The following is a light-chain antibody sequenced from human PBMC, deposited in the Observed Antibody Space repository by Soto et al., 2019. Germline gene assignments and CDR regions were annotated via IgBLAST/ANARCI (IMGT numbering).Light chain of an antibody. Sequence: IVLTQSPGTLSLSPGDRATLSCRASPTVSTNYLAWYQHKPGQAPRLLIYDASGRATGIPDRFSGGGSGTDFTLTISGLEPDDFAVYYCLQFSSYPRTFGRGTKVDIK. J-gene: IGKJ3*01. CDR2: DAS. CDR1: PTVSTNY. CDR3: LQFSSYPRT. V-gene: IGKV3-20*01.